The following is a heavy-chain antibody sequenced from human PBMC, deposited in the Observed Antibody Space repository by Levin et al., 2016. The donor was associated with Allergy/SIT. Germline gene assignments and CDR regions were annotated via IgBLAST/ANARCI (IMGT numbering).Heavy chain of an antibody. CDR1: GFTFSSYA. D-gene: IGHD3-9*01. CDR3: AKGDDILTGYYFPY. J-gene: IGHJ4*02. CDR2: ITGSGAGT. V-gene: IGHV3-23*01. Sequence: GGSLRLSCAASGFTFSSYAMSWVRQAPGKGLEWVSVITGSGAGTYYADSVKGRFTISRDNSKNTLSLQLNSLRAEDTAVYYCAKGDDILTGYYFPYWGQGSLVTVSS.